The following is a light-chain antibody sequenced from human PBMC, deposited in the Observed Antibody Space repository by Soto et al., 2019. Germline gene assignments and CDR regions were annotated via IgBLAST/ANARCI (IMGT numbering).Light chain of an antibody. CDR1: QTISSNS. CDR3: HQYGDSPFT. Sequence: EIVLTQSPGTLSLSPGQRATLSCRAGQTISSNSLAWYQHKPGQAPRLLIYGASNRAIGISDRFSGSRSGTDFTLTISRLEPEDFAVYYCHQYGDSPFTFGPGTKV. CDR2: GAS. V-gene: IGKV3-20*01. J-gene: IGKJ3*01.